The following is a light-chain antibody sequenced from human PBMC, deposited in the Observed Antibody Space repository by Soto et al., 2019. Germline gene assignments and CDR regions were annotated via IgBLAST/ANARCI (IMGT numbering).Light chain of an antibody. Sequence: QSVLTQPPSVSEAPRQRVTISCSGSISNIGNNAVNWYQQLPGKAPKLLIYYDDLLPSGVSDRFSGSKSGTSASLAISGLQSEDEADYYCAAWDDSLNAVVFGGGTKVTVL. CDR3: AAWDDSLNAVV. V-gene: IGLV1-36*01. J-gene: IGLJ2*01. CDR1: ISNIGNNA. CDR2: YDD.